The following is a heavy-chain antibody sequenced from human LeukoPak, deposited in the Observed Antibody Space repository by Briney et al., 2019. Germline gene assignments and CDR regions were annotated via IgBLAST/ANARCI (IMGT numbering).Heavy chain of an antibody. J-gene: IGHJ6*03. V-gene: IGHV4-39*02. CDR1: GGSISSSSYY. CDR3: AREADYDAYKPINYYYYMDV. CDR2: IYYSGST. Sequence: SETLSLTCTVSGGSISSSSYYWGWIRQPPGKGLEWIGSIYYSGSTYYNPSLKSRVTISVDTSKNQFSLKLSSVTAAATAVYYCAREADYDAYKPINYYYYMDVWGKGTTVTVSS. D-gene: IGHD3-3*01.